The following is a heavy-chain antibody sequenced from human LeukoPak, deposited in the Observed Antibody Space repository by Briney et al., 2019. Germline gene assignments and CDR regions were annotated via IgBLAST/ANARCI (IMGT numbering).Heavy chain of an antibody. CDR2: SSTDTGNI. D-gene: IGHD2-21*02. Sequence: GGSLRLSCAASGFTFFSTSIHWVRQAPGKGLEWLSYSSTDTGNIYHADSVKGRFTISRDNAKSSLNLQMSSLRAEDTAVYYCVRVFGRLLSRYYFDYWGQGTLVSV. CDR3: VRVFGRLLSRYYFDY. V-gene: IGHV3-48*04. CDR1: GFTFFSTS. J-gene: IGHJ4*02.